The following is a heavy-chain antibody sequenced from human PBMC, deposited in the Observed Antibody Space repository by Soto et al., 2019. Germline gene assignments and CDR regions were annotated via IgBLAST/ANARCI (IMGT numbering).Heavy chain of an antibody. J-gene: IGHJ6*02. V-gene: IGHV3-64D*08. CDR3: VRGSYGMDV. Sequence: GGSLRLSCSASGFTFSSNAMLWVRQAPGKGLEYVSAISSSGGSTYFADSVKGRFTISRDNSKNTLTLQMISLRAEDTAVYYCVRGSYGMDVWGQGTTVTVSS. CDR2: ISSSGGST. CDR1: GFTFSSNA.